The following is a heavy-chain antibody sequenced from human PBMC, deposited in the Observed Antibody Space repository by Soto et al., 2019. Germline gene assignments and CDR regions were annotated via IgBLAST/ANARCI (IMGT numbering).Heavy chain of an antibody. CDR2: TNPNSGGT. V-gene: IGHV1-2*02. CDR1: GYTFTGYY. Sequence: ASVNVSCKASGYTFTGYYMHWVRQAPLQGLEWMGWTNPNSGGTNYAQKFQGRVTMTRDTSICTAYMELSRLRSDDTAVYYCARPLFGVVPHLYGMDVWGQGTTVTVSS. D-gene: IGHD3-3*01. J-gene: IGHJ6*02. CDR3: ARPLFGVVPHLYGMDV.